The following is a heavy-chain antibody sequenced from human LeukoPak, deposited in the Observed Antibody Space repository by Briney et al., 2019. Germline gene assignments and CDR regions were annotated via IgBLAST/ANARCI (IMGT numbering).Heavy chain of an antibody. CDR3: AKDRHDYGDSR. J-gene: IGHJ4*02. CDR2: ISGSGGST. V-gene: IGHV3-23*01. D-gene: IGHD4-17*01. CDR1: GFTFSSYA. Sequence: PGGSLRLSCAASGFTFSSYAMTWVRQAPGKGLEWVSGISGSGGSTYYADSVKGRFTISRDNSKNTLYLQMNSLRAEDTAVYYCAKDRHDYGDSRWGQGTLVTVSS.